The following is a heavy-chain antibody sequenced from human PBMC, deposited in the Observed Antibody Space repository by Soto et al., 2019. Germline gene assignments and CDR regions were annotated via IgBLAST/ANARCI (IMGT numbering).Heavy chain of an antibody. D-gene: IGHD6-19*01. V-gene: IGHV4-34*01. J-gene: IGHJ4*02. CDR3: ARLPGSGCYMVSY. CDR1: GGSFSGYY. Sequence: SETLSLTCAVYGGSFSGYYWSWIRQPPGKGLEWIGEINHSGSTNYDPSLKSRVTISVDTSKNQFSLKLSSVTAADTAVYYCARLPGSGCYMVSYWGQGTLVTVSS. CDR2: INHSGST.